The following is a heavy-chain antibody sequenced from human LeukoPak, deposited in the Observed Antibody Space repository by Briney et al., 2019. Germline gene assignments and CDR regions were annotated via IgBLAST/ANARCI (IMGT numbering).Heavy chain of an antibody. D-gene: IGHD6-19*01. V-gene: IGHV4-39*01. J-gene: IGHJ4*02. CDR3: ARQMFLGSFYSSGWYAHLGYFDC. CDR2: IYYSGST. Sequence: SETLSLTCTVSGGSISSSSYYWGWIRQPPGKGLEWIGSIYYSGSTYYNPSLKSRVTISVDTSNHHFSLKLSSVTAADTAVYYCARQMFLGSFYSSGWYAHLGYFDCWGQGSLVTVSS. CDR1: GGSISSSSYY.